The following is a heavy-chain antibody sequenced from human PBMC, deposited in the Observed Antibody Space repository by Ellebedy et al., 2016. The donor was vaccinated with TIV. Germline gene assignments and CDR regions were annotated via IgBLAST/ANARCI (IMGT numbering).Heavy chain of an antibody. CDR3: AKGGRGNWFDP. D-gene: IGHD5-24*01. Sequence: GGSLRLSCAASGFTFSSYSMNWVRQAPGKGLEWVSSISSSSSYIYYADSAKGRFTISRDNAKNSLYLQMNSLRAEDTAVYYCAKGGRGNWFDPWGQGTLATVSS. CDR1: GFTFSSYS. J-gene: IGHJ5*02. CDR2: ISSSSSYI. V-gene: IGHV3-21*04.